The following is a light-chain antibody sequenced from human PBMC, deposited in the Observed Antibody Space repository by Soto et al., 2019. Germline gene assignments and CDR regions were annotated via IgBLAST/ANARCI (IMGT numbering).Light chain of an antibody. Sequence: EIVLTQSPGTLSLSPGERATLSCRASQSISSSYLAWYQQKPGQAPRLLIYGASRRATGIPGRFSGRESGTDFTLTITTLEPEDSGVYFCQQYASSPCTFGQGTKVEIK. V-gene: IGKV3-20*01. J-gene: IGKJ2*02. CDR2: GAS. CDR3: QQYASSPCT. CDR1: QSISSSY.